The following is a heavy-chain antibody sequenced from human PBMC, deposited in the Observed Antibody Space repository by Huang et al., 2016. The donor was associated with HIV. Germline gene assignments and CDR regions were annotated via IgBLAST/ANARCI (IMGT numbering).Heavy chain of an antibody. Sequence: QVQLQQWGAGLLKPSETLSLTCAVYGGSFSDYYWSWIRQPPGKGLEWIGEIKHGGSTNYNPSLKSRVTISVDTSKNQFSLKLSSVTAADTAVYYCARGRFRFDYWGQGTLVTVSS. CDR2: IKHGGST. CDR3: ARGRFRFDY. CDR1: GGSFSDYY. V-gene: IGHV4-34*02. J-gene: IGHJ4*02.